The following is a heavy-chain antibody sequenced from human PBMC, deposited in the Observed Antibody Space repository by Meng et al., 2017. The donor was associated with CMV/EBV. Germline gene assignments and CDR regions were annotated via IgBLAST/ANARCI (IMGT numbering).Heavy chain of an antibody. CDR2: INHSGST. V-gene: IGHV4-34*01. Sequence: SETLSLTCAVYGGSFSGYYWSWIRQPPGKGLEWIGEINHSGSTNYNPSLKSRVTISVDTSKNQFPLKLSSVTAADTAVYYCARDTAYYYFSSGYTDYPWGQGTLVTVSS. D-gene: IGHD3-22*01. J-gene: IGHJ5*02. CDR1: GGSFSGYY. CDR3: ARDTAYYYFSSGYTDYP.